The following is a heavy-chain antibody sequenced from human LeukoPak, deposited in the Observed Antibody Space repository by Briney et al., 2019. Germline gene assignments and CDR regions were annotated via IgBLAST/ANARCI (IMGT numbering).Heavy chain of an antibody. CDR2: ISSSGSTI. J-gene: IGHJ4*02. CDR1: GFTFSDYY. Sequence: GGPLRLSCAASGFTFSDYYMSWIRQAPGKGLEWVSYISSSGSTIYYADSVKGRFTISRDNAKNSLYLQMNSLRAEDTAVYYCARAIVVVTAMSRSYYFDYWGQGTLVTVSS. D-gene: IGHD2-21*02. V-gene: IGHV3-11*01. CDR3: ARAIVVVTAMSRSYYFDY.